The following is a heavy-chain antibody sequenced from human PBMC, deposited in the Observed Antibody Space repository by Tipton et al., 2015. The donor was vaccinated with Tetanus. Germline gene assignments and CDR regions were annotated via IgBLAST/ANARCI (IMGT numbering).Heavy chain of an antibody. CDR2: INPKNGDT. V-gene: IGHV1-2*02. J-gene: IGHJ4*02. D-gene: IGHD5/OR15-5a*01. Sequence: VQLVQSGAEVKKPGASVRISCKTAGYSFTGYYVQWMRQAPGQGLEWMGWINPKNGDTKYEQKFQDRVTVTRDTSISTASMGLTGLRSDDTAVYYCASVSTPGQAMFDYWGQGTLVTVSS. CDR1: GYSFTGYY. CDR3: ASVSTPGQAMFDY.